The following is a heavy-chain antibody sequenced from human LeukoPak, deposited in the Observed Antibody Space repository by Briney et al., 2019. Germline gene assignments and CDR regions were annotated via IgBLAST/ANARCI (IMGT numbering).Heavy chain of an antibody. CDR3: AKEGQLVRPYYYMDV. D-gene: IGHD6-6*01. Sequence: PGGSLRLSCAASGFTFSSYGMHWVRQAPGKGPEWVAFIRYDGSNKYYADSVKGRFTISRDNSKNTLYLQMNSLRAEDTAVYYCAKEGQLVRPYYYMDVWGKGTTVTVSS. V-gene: IGHV3-30*02. CDR1: GFTFSSYG. J-gene: IGHJ6*03. CDR2: IRYDGSNK.